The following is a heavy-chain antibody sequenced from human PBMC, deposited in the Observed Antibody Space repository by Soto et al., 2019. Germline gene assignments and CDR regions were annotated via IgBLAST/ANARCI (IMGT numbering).Heavy chain of an antibody. CDR2: IIPIFGTA. CDR1: GGTFSSYA. V-gene: IGHV1-69*13. Sequence: ASVKVSCKASGGTFSSYAISWVRQAPGQGLEWMGGIIPIFGTANYAQKFQGRVTITADESTSTAYMELSSLRSEDTAVYYCARVAFSSSGWFQGKLRYNWFDPWGQGTLVTVFS. J-gene: IGHJ5*02. D-gene: IGHD6-19*01. CDR3: ARVAFSSSGWFQGKLRYNWFDP.